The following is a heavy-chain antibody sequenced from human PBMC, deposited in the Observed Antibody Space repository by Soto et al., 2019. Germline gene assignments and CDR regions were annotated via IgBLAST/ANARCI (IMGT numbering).Heavy chain of an antibody. CDR1: GYTFTSYG. J-gene: IGHJ3*02. V-gene: IGHV1-18*01. Sequence: QVQLVQSGAEVKKPGASVEVSCKASGYTFTSYGISWVRQAPGQGLEWMGWISAYNGNTNYAQKLQGRVTMTTDTSTSTAYMELRSLRSDDTAVYYCARPYSSSWSHDSSAGFDIWGQGTMVTVSS. D-gene: IGHD6-13*01. CDR2: ISAYNGNT. CDR3: ARPYSSSWSHDSSAGFDI.